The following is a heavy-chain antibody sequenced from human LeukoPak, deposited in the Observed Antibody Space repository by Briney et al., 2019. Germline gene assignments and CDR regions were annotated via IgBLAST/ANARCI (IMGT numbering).Heavy chain of an antibody. V-gene: IGHV4-4*02. J-gene: IGHJ4*02. CDR3: ASRPLCTGGSCYLFDY. Sequence: SETLSLTCAVSGGSISSSNWWSWVRQPPGKGLEWIGEIYHSGSTNYNPSLKSRVTISVDKSKNQFSLKLSSVTAADTAVYYCASRPLCTGGSCYLFDYWGQGTLVTVSS. CDR1: GGSISSSNW. D-gene: IGHD2-15*01. CDR2: IYHSGST.